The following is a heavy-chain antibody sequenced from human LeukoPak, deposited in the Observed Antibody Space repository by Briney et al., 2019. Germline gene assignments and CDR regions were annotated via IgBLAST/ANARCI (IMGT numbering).Heavy chain of an antibody. Sequence: GRSLRLSCAASGFTFSSYGMHWVRQAPGKGLEWVAVISDEGSNKYYADSVKDRFTSSRDNSKNTLYLQMNSLRAEDTAVYYCAKDSQHYYGSGSYYKNGPYFDYWGQGTLVTVSS. CDR1: GFTFSSYG. V-gene: IGHV3-30*18. D-gene: IGHD3-10*01. CDR3: AKDSQHYYGSGSYYKNGPYFDY. J-gene: IGHJ4*02. CDR2: ISDEGSNK.